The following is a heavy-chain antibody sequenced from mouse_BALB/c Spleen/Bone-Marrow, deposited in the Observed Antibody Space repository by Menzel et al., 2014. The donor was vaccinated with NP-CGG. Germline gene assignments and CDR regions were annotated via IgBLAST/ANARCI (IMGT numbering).Heavy chain of an antibody. CDR3: ALLGYYGYFYV. V-gene: IGHV4-1*02. CDR2: INPDSSTI. Sequence: EVQLVESGGGLVQPGGSLKLSCAASGFDFSSYRMSWVRQAPGKGLEWIGEINPDSSTINYTPSLKDKSIISRDNAKNTLYLRMSKVRSEDTALYYCALLGYYGYFYVWGAGTTVTVSS. J-gene: IGHJ1*01. D-gene: IGHD2-2*01. CDR1: GFDFSSYR.